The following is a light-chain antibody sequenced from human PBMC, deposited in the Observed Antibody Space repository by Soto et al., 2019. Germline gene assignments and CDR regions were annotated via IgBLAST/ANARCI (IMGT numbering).Light chain of an antibody. CDR3: QQSFSAPIFT. V-gene: IGKV1-39*01. J-gene: IGKJ3*01. CDR2: AAS. CDR1: QSISTF. Sequence: DIQMTQSPSSLSASVGDRVTITYRASQSISTFLNWYQHKPGKAPTLLIYAASSLQSGVPSRFSGSGSGTDFTLTISNLQPEDFATYYCQQSFSAPIFTFGPGTKVDTK.